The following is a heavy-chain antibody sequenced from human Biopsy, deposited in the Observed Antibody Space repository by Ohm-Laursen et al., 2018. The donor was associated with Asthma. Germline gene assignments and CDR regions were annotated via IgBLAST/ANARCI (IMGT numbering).Heavy chain of an antibody. CDR1: RFNFRSYG. V-gene: IGHV3-30*03. J-gene: IGHJ4*02. Sequence: SLRLSCTATRFNFRSYGMHWVRQAPGKGLEWLAIISYDGSNKVYADSVRGRFTIARDNSKNTLYLQMNSLRVDDTGVYYCARDSSGSHFDYWGQGTLVTVSS. D-gene: IGHD6-19*01. CDR2: ISYDGSNK. CDR3: ARDSSGSHFDY.